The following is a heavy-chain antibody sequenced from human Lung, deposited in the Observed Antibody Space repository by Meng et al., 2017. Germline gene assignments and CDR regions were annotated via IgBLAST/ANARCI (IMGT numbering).Heavy chain of an antibody. CDR1: GYTFTSYD. D-gene: IGHD5-18*01. CDR3: ARENKIQLWNDAFDI. CDR2: MNPSSGNT. J-gene: IGHJ3*02. V-gene: IGHV1-8*03. Sequence: ASVKVSCKASGYTFTSYDINWVRQATGQGLEWMGWMNPSSGNTGYAQKFQGRVTITRNTSISTAYMELSSLRSEDTAVYYCARENKIQLWNDAFDIWGQGTMVTVSS.